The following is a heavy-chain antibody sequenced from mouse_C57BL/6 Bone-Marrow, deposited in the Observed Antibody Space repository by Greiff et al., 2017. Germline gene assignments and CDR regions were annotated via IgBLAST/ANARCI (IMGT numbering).Heavy chain of an antibody. CDR2: INPYNGGT. J-gene: IGHJ2*01. D-gene: IGHD2-2*01. CDR3: ARHGYDEGYDLDY. CDR1: GYTFTDYY. V-gene: IGHV1-19*01. Sequence: EVQLQQSGPVLVKPGASVKMSCKASGYTFTDYYMNWVKQSHGKSLEWIGVINPYNGGTSYNQKFKGKATLTVDKASSTAYMELNSLTSEDSAVYYCARHGYDEGYDLDYWGQGTTLTGSS.